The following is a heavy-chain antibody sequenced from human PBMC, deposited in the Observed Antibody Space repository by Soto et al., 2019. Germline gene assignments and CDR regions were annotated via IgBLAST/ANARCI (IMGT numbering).Heavy chain of an antibody. CDR3: ARDWSRDGYTFLDF. J-gene: IGHJ4*01. D-gene: IGHD3-3*01. CDR2: ISAYNGNT. V-gene: IGHV1-18*01. Sequence: WVRHETGQGLEWMGWISAYNGNTNYAQKLQGRVTMTTDTSTSTAYMELRSLRSDDTAVYYCARDWSRDGYTFLDFLVHGTLVTVSS.